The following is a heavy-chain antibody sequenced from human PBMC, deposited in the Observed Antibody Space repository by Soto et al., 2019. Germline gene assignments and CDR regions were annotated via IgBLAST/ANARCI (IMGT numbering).Heavy chain of an antibody. Sequence: GSLRLSCAASGFTFSSYAMSWVRQAPGKGLEWVSAISGSGGSTYYADSVKGRFTISRDNSKNTLYLQMNSLRAEDTAVYYCAKDRSITIFGVVMDYYGMDVWGQGTTVTVSS. CDR1: GFTFSSYA. D-gene: IGHD3-3*01. V-gene: IGHV3-23*01. J-gene: IGHJ6*02. CDR2: ISGSGGST. CDR3: AKDRSITIFGVVMDYYGMDV.